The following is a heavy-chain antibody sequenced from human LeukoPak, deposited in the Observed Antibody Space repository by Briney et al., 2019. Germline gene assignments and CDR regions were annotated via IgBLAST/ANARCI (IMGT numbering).Heavy chain of an antibody. Sequence: GGSLRLSCAASGFTFSSYGMHWVRQAPVKGLEWVAVIWYDGSNKYYADSVKGRFTISRDNSKNTLYLQMNSLRAEDTAVYYCARDLYYYDSSGYSPFDYWGQGTLVTVSS. CDR2: IWYDGSNK. CDR1: GFTFSSYG. J-gene: IGHJ4*02. CDR3: ARDLYYYDSSGYSPFDY. V-gene: IGHV3-33*01. D-gene: IGHD3-22*01.